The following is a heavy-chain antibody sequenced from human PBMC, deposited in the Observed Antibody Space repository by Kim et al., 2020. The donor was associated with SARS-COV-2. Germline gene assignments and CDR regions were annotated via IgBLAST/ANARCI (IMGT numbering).Heavy chain of an antibody. CDR3: ARTQVRWLQLHFFWYFDL. J-gene: IGHJ2*01. D-gene: IGHD5-12*01. V-gene: IGHV4-34*01. Sequence: RRVTISVDTSTNQFSLKLSSVTAADTAVYYCARTQVRWLQLHFFWYFDLWGRGTLVTVSS.